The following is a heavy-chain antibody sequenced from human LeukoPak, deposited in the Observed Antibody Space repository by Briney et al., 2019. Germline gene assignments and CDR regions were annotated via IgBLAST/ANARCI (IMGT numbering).Heavy chain of an antibody. CDR1: GYTFTIYD. CDR2: MNPNSGNT. CDR3: ARAKQWLKAQDY. D-gene: IGHD6-19*01. J-gene: IGHJ4*02. V-gene: IGHV1-8*01. Sequence: ASVKVSCKASGYTFTIYDINWVRPATGQGIEWMGWMNPNSGNTGYAQKFQGRVTITRNTSISTAYMELSSLRSEDTAVYYCARAKQWLKAQDYWGQGTLVTVSS.